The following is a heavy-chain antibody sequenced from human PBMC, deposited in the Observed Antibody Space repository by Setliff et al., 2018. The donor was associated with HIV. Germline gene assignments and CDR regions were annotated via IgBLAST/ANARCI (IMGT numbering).Heavy chain of an antibody. D-gene: IGHD2-8*01. Sequence: SETLSLTCTVSGGSISSSGDYWSWVRQHPGKGLEWIGYIYYTGSTYSNPSLQSRVRISVDTSKNQFSLRLSSATAADTAVYYCARDSANGKTANLNYLDVWGKGTTVTVSS. CDR2: IYYTGST. CDR3: ARDSANGKTANLNYLDV. J-gene: IGHJ6*03. CDR1: GGSISSSGDY. V-gene: IGHV4-31*03.